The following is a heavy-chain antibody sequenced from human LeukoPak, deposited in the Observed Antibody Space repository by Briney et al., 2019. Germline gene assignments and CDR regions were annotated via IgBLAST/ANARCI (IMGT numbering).Heavy chain of an antibody. CDR1: GFTVSSNY. J-gene: IGHJ5*02. D-gene: IGHD4-17*01. CDR3: ASRGPDVDYGDPDLGNWFDP. Sequence: PGGSLRLSCAASGFTVSSNYMSWVRQAPGKGLEWVSVIYSGGSTYYADSVKGRFTISRDNSKNTLYLQMNSLRAEDTAVYYCASRGPDVDYGDPDLGNWFDPWGQGTLVTVSS. V-gene: IGHV3-53*01. CDR2: IYSGGST.